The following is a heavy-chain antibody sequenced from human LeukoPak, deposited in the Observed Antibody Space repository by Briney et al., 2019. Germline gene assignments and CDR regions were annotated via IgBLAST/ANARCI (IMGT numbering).Heavy chain of an antibody. CDR2: IDEDGGTT. CDR3: ARVRALTDD. D-gene: IGHD3-10*01. Sequence: PGGSLRLSCAASGFTFSRYWMHWVRQARGKGLVWVSSIDEDGGTTTYADSVEGRFTISRDNAKNTVYLQMSSLRAEDTAVYYCARVRALTDDWGQGTLVTVSS. CDR1: GFTFSRYW. J-gene: IGHJ4*02. V-gene: IGHV3-74*01.